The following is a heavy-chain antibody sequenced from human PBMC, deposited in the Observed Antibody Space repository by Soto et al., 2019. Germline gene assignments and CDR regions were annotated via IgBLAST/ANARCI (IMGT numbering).Heavy chain of an antibody. D-gene: IGHD3-10*01. V-gene: IGHV4-34*01. Sequence: SETLSLTCAVYGGSFSGYYWSWIRQPPGKGLEWIGEINHSGSTNYNPSLKSRVTISVDTSKNQFSLKLSSVTAADTAVYYCARGRAMVRGVMTIWGQGTLVTVSS. CDR1: GGSFSGYY. J-gene: IGHJ4*02. CDR3: ARGRAMVRGVMTI. CDR2: INHSGST.